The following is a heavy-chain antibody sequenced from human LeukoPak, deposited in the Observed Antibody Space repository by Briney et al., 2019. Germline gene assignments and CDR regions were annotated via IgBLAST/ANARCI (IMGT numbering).Heavy chain of an antibody. J-gene: IGHJ6*03. CDR2: ITPIFGTA. V-gene: IGHV1-69*06. CDR3: ARVSGGIAYYYYYMDV. D-gene: IGHD3-10*01. Sequence: ASVKVSCKASGGTFSSYAISWVRQAPGQGLEWMGGITPIFGTANYAQKFQGRVTITADKSTSTAYMELSSLRSEDTAVYYCARVSGGIAYYYYYMDVWGKGTTVTVSS. CDR1: GGTFSSYA.